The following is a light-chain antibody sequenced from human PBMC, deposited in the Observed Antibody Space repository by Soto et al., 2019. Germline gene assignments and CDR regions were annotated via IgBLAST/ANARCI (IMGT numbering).Light chain of an antibody. CDR2: DAS. J-gene: IGKJ1*01. CDR3: QHRSNWPWT. V-gene: IGKV3-11*01. Sequence: EIVLTQSPATLSLSPGERASLSCRASSSVSSYLAWYQQKPDQAPRLLIYDASNRATGIPARFSGSGSGTDFTLTISSLEPEDFAVYYCQHRSNWPWTFGQGTKVEIK. CDR1: SSVSSY.